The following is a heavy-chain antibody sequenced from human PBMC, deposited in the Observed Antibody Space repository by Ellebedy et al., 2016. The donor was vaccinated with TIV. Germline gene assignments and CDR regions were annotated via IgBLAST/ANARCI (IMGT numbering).Heavy chain of an antibody. D-gene: IGHD3-10*01. Sequence: GESLKISCAASGFTFSSYGMHWVRQAPGKGLEWVAVISYDGSNKYYADSVKGRFTISRDNSKNTLYLQMNSLRAEDTAVYYCASIRTENDYWGQGTLVTVSS. CDR2: ISYDGSNK. CDR1: GFTFSSYG. CDR3: ASIRTENDY. J-gene: IGHJ4*02. V-gene: IGHV3-30*03.